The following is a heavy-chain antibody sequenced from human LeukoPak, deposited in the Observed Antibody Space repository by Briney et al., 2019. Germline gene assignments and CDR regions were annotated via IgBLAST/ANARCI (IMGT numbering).Heavy chain of an antibody. CDR3: ARGALGYCSSTSCYRVYYYGMDV. Sequence: SETLSLTCAVYGGSFSGYYWSWIRQPPGKGLEWIGEINHSGSTNYNPSLKSRVTISVDTSKNQFSLKLSSVTAADTAVYYCARGALGYCSSTSCYRVYYYGMDVWGKGTTVTVSS. V-gene: IGHV4-34*01. CDR2: INHSGST. CDR1: GGSFSGYY. D-gene: IGHD2-2*02. J-gene: IGHJ6*04.